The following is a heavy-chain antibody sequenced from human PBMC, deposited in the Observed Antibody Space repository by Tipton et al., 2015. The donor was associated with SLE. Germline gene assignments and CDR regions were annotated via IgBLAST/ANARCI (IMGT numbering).Heavy chain of an antibody. CDR3: ARGGGKLDYYYYYYGMDV. CDR2: INHSGST. J-gene: IGHJ6*02. Sequence: TLSLTCAVYGGSFSGYYWSWIRQPPGKGLEWIGEINHSGSTTYNPSLKSRVTISVDTSKNQFSLKLSSVTAADTAVYYCARGGGKLDYYYYYYGMDVWGQGTTVTVSS. V-gene: IGHV4-34*01. CDR1: GGSFSGYY. D-gene: IGHD3-16*01.